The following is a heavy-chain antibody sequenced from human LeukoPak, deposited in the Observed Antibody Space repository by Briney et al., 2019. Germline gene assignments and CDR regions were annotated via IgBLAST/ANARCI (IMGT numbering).Heavy chain of an antibody. CDR1: GFTFSSYW. CDR2: INSDGSTT. D-gene: IGHD5-24*01. Sequence: HPGGSLRLSCAASGFTFSSYWMHWVRQAPGKGLVWVSRINSDGSTTSYADSVKGRFTISRDNAKNSLYLQMNSLRAEDTAVYYCVREARERGGFDYWGQGTLVTVSS. V-gene: IGHV3-74*01. J-gene: IGHJ4*02. CDR3: VREARERGGFDY.